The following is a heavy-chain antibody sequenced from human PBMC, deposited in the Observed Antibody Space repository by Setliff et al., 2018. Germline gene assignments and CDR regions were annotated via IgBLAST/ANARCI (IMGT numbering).Heavy chain of an antibody. J-gene: IGHJ4*02. CDR3: ARRYPPYYFDY. V-gene: IGHV4-31*03. CDR1: DDSISSRHYY. CDR2: IYYSGST. Sequence: PSETLSLTCTVSDDSISSRHYYWSWIRQHPGKGLEWIGYIYYSGSTYYNPSLKSRVTISVDTSKNQFSLKLSSVTAADTAVYYCARRYPPYYFDYWGQGTPVTVSS. D-gene: IGHD3-16*02.